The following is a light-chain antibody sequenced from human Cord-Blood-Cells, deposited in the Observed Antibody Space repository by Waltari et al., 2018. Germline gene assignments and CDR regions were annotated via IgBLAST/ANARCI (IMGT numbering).Light chain of an antibody. V-gene: IGKV1-39*01. CDR1: QSISSY. Sequence: DIQMSQSPSSLSASVGDRVTITCRASQSISSYLNWYQQKPGKAPNLLFYAASSLQSGVPSRFSGSGSGTDFTLTISSLQPEDFATYYCQQSYSTPYTSGQWTKLEIK. CDR3: QQSYSTPYT. J-gene: IGKJ2*01. CDR2: AAS.